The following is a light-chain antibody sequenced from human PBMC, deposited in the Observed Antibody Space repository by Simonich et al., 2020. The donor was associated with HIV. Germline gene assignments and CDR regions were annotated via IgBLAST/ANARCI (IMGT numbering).Light chain of an antibody. J-gene: IGKJ5*01. CDR3: QQANSFPIT. Sequence: DIQMTQSPSSVSASVGNRVTSTCRASQSISSCLAWYQQKPGRAPKLLIYAASSLQSGVPSRFTGSGSGTDFTLTITNLQPEDSATYYCQQANSFPITFGQGTRLEI. CDR2: AAS. CDR1: QSISSC. V-gene: IGKV1-12*01.